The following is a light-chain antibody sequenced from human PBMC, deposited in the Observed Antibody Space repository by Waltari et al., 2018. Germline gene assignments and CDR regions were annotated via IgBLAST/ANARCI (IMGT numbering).Light chain of an antibody. CDR3: CSFAAGNTVI. CDR1: SSHFGGYNS. CDR2: DVS. V-gene: IGLV2-11*01. J-gene: IGLJ2*01. Sequence: QSALTQPRSVSGSPGQSVTISCTGTSSHFGGYNSVSWYQQDPGKAPKRLIFDVSERPSGVSDRFSGSKSGNTASLTISGLQAEDEADYHCCSFAAGNTVIFGGGTKLTVV.